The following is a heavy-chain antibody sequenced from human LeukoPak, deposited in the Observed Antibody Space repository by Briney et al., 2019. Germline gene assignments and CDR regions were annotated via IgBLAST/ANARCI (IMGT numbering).Heavy chain of an antibody. Sequence: PGGSLRLSCAASGFTFDDYAMHWVRQAPGKGLEWVSGISWNSGSIGYADSVKGRFTISRDNSKNTLYLQMNSLRAEDTAVYYCAKSRGGTGDQYYYYYMDVWGKGTTVTVSS. CDR2: ISWNSGSI. CDR1: GFTFDDYA. J-gene: IGHJ6*03. D-gene: IGHD7-27*01. CDR3: AKSRGGTGDQYYYYYMDV. V-gene: IGHV3-9*01.